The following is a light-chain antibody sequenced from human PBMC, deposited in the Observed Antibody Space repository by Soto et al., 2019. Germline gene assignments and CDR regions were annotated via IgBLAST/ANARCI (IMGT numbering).Light chain of an antibody. CDR3: QQRASWPPFT. Sequence: EIVLTQSPGTLSLSPGERATLFCRARQGVRSSSITWYQQKPGQAPRLLINGASTRATGIPDRFSGSGSGTDLTLTIVGLEPEDFAIYYCQQRASWPPFTFGQGTKLEV. J-gene: IGKJ2*01. CDR2: GAS. CDR1: QGVRSSS. V-gene: IGKV3-20*01.